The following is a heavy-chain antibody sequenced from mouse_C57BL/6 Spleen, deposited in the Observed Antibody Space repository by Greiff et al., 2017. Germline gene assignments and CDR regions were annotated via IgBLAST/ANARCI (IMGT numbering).Heavy chain of an antibody. D-gene: IGHD1-1*01. CDR1: GYTFTSYW. J-gene: IGHJ3*01. CDR2: IHPSDSDT. CDR3: EIEGSRPFAY. Sequence: QVQLQQPGAELVKPGASVKVSCKASGYTFTSYWMHWVKQRPGQGLEWIGRIHPSDSDTNYNQKFKGKATLTVYKSSSTAYMPLSSLTSEDSAVYICEIEGSRPFAYWGQGTLVTVSA. V-gene: IGHV1-74*01.